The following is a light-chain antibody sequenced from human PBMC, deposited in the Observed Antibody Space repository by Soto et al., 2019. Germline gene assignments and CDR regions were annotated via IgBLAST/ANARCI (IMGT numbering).Light chain of an antibody. CDR2: GAS. CDR1: QSISSY. J-gene: IGKJ3*01. CDR3: QQVNSYPLT. V-gene: IGKV1-9*01. Sequence: DIQMTQSPSSLSSSVGDRVAITRRASQSISSYLNWYQQKPGKAPKLLIYGASTVERGVPSRFSGSGSGAEFTLTISSLQPEDFATYYCQQVNSYPLTFGPGTKVDIK.